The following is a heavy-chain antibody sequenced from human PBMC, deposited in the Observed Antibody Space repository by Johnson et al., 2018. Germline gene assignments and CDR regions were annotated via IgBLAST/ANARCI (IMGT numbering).Heavy chain of an antibody. V-gene: IGHV3-33*01. J-gene: IGHJ3*02. D-gene: IGHD4-23*01. CDR1: GFTFSSYG. CDR2: IWYDGSNK. Sequence: QVQLVQSGGGVVQPGRSLRLSCAASGFTFSSYGMHWVRQAPGKGLEWVAVIWYDGSNKYYADSVKGRLTISRDNSKNTLYLQMNSLRAEDTAVYYWARDVGRWNDAFDIWGKGTTVTVSS. CDR3: ARDVGRWNDAFDI.